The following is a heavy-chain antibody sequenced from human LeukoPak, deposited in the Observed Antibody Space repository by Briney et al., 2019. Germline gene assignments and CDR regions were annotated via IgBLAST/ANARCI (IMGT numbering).Heavy chain of an antibody. CDR1: GFTFSRYG. J-gene: IGHJ4*02. V-gene: IGHV3-30*03. CDR2: ISYDGSTK. Sequence: SGGSLRLSCAASGFTFSRYGMHWVRQAPGKGLDWVAVISYDGSTKYYADSVKGRFTISRDNSKNTLYLQMNSLRTEDTAVYYCARVRIREANFDYWGQGTLVTVSS. CDR3: ARVRIREANFDY.